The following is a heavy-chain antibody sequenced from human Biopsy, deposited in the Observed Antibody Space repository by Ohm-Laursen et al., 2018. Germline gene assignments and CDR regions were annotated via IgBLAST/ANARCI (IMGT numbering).Heavy chain of an antibody. CDR3: ARMPHFDY. J-gene: IGHJ4*02. Sequence: SETLSLTCTVSGGSISSNYYYWGWIRQPPGKGLEWLAYISYTGGITSNPSLNGRATMSLDTSKNQFSLRLIYVTAADTAVYYCARMPHFDYWGQGILVTVSS. D-gene: IGHD2-2*01. CDR1: GGSISSNYYY. V-gene: IGHV4-61*05. CDR2: ISYTGGI.